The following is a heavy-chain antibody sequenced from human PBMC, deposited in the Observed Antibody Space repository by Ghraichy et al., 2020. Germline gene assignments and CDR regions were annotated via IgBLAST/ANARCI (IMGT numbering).Heavy chain of an antibody. D-gene: IGHD2-15*01. CDR2: ISSGSGSTI. CDR3: VKGGYCSGGTCYYLNAFDN. Sequence: GGSLRLSCAASGFTFSNFEMNWVRQAPGKGLEWVSYISSGSGSTIYHADSVKGRFTISRDNAKNSLYLQMNSLRAEDTGFYYCVKGGYCSGGTCYYLNAFDNWGQGTIVTVSS. CDR1: GFTFSNFE. J-gene: IGHJ3*02. V-gene: IGHV3-48*03.